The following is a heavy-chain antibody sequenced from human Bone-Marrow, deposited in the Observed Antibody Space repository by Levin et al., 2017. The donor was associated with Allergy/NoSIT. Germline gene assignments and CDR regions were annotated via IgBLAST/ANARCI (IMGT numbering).Heavy chain of an antibody. Sequence: SGPTLVKPTQTLTLTCTFSGFSFNTSGVGVGWIRQPPGKALEWLALIYWDDDKRYSPSLKSRLTITKDTSKNQVVLTLTNMDPVDTATYFCAPFRGGDVGYHPRFDYWGQGTLVTVSS. V-gene: IGHV2-5*02. CDR3: APFRGGDVGYHPRFDY. J-gene: IGHJ4*02. CDR1: GFSFNTSGVG. CDR2: IYWDDDK. D-gene: IGHD5-12*01.